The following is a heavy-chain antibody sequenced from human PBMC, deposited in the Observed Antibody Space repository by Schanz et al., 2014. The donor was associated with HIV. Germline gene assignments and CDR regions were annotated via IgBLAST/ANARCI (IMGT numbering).Heavy chain of an antibody. J-gene: IGHJ4*02. CDR2: INSDNGT. V-gene: IGHV1-2*02. CDR3: ASSRLLWFGELFDN. D-gene: IGHD3-10*01. CDR1: GGTFSIYA. Sequence: QVPLVQSGAEVKKPGASVKVSCKASGGTFSIYAISWVRQAPGQGLEWMGWINSDNGTNYAQEFQGRVTMTRDTSIGTAYMELRSLRADDTAVYFCASSRLLWFGELFDNWGQGTLVTVSS.